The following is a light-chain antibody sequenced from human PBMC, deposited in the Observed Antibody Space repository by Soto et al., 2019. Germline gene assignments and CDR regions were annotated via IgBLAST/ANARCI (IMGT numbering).Light chain of an antibody. Sequence: EIVLTQSPATLSLFPGERATLSCRASQSVSRYLAWYQQKPGQAPRLLIYDASNRATGIPARFSGSGSGTDFTLTISSLEPEDFAVYYCQQRSNWLLTFGPGTKVDF. V-gene: IGKV3-11*01. CDR2: DAS. CDR1: QSVSRY. CDR3: QQRSNWLLT. J-gene: IGKJ3*01.